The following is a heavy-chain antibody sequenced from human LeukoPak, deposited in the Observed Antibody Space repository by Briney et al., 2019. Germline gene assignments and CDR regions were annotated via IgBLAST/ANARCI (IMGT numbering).Heavy chain of an antibody. V-gene: IGHV1-46*01. CDR1: GYTFTSYY. D-gene: IGHD3-9*01. CDR3: ARSEYFDWLLPNYYYYGMDV. J-gene: IGHJ6*02. CDR2: INPSGGST. Sequence: GASVKVSCKASGYTFTSYYMHWVRQAPGQGLEWMGIINPSGGSTGYAQKFQGRVTMTRDTSTSTVYMELSSLRSEDTAVYYCARSEYFDWLLPNYYYYGMDVWGQGTTVTVSS.